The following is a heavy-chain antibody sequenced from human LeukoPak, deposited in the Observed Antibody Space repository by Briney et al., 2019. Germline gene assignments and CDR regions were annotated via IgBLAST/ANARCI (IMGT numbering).Heavy chain of an antibody. V-gene: IGHV4-59*01. CDR1: GGSISSYY. CDR3: ARVPMTIVAFDI. D-gene: IGHD4/OR15-4a*01. J-gene: IGHJ3*02. Sequence: SETLSLTCTVSGGSISSYYWSWIRQPPGKGLEWIGYIYYSGSTNYNPALKSRVTISVDTSKNQFSLKLSSVTAADTAVYYCARVPMTIVAFDIWGQGTMVTVSS. CDR2: IYYSGST.